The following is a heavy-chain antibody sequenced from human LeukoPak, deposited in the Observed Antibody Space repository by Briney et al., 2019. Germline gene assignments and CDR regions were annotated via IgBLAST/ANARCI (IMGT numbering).Heavy chain of an antibody. J-gene: IGHJ4*02. CDR1: GFTFSSYG. CDR3: AKDGRGYSYGNFDY. CDR2: ISGSGGST. Sequence: GGSLRLSCAASGFTFSSYGMSWVRQAPGKGLEWVSAISGSGGSTYYADSVKGRFTISRDNSKSTLYLQMNSLRAEDTAVYYCAKDGRGYSYGNFDYWGQGTLVTVSS. V-gene: IGHV3-23*01. D-gene: IGHD5-18*01.